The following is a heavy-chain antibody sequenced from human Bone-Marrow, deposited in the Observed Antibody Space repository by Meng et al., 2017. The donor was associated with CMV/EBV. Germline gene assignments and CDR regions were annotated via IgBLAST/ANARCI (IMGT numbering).Heavy chain of an antibody. V-gene: IGHV2-70*20. J-gene: IGHJ6*02. CDR3: ARGACITGNTGAEIPEDYYGMAV. CDR1: VISVSTGGMC. CDR2: IDWDDDK. Sequence: GPTLVTPTPTLTLTCSFSVISVSTGGMCVSWVRQPPGKALEWLALIDWDDDKCYSTSLKNRLTISKDTSTNQVVLTMTNMDPVDTATYYCARGACITGNTGAEIPEDYYGMAVWGQGTTVTVSS. D-gene: IGHD1-7*01.